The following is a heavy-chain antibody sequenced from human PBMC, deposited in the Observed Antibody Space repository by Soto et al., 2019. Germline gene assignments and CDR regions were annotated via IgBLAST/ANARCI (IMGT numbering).Heavy chain of an antibody. CDR3: ARDIGYPLYGMDV. Sequence: ASVKVSCKASGYTFTTYAMHWVRQAPGQRLEWMGWINAGNGNTKYSQKFQGRVTITRDTSATTAYMGLSSLRSEDTAVYYCARDIGYPLYGMDVWGQGTTVTVSS. V-gene: IGHV1-3*01. CDR1: GYTFTTYA. CDR2: INAGNGNT. D-gene: IGHD6-25*01. J-gene: IGHJ6*02.